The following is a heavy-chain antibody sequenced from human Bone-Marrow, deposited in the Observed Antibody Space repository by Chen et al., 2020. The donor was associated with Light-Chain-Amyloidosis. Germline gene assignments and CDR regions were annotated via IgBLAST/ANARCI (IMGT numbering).Heavy chain of an antibody. CDR1: GGSISSGGYY. CDR2: IYHSGSV. CDR3: ARGPNVAFDP. V-gene: IGHV4-31*03. Sequence: QVQLQEPGPGLVKPSQTLSLSCTVSGGSISSGGYYWSWIRQHPGKGLEWIGFIYHSGSVTYNPSLRSRLTISVDTSRNQFSLKLSSVTAADTAVYYCARGPNVAFDPWGQGTLVTVSS. J-gene: IGHJ5*02. D-gene: IGHD3-10*02.